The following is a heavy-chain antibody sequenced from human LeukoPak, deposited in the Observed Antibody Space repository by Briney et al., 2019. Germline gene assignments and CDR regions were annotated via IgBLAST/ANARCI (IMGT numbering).Heavy chain of an antibody. CDR3: ARERGDTVTTSYYYMDV. CDR2: ISSSSSYI. J-gene: IGHJ6*03. Sequence: GGSLRLSCAASGFTFSSYSMNWVRQAPGKGLEWVSSISSSSSYIYYADSVKGRFTISRDNAKNSLYLQMNSLRAEDTAVYYCARERGDTVTTSYYYMDVWGKGTTVTVSS. D-gene: IGHD4-17*01. CDR1: GFTFSSYS. V-gene: IGHV3-21*01.